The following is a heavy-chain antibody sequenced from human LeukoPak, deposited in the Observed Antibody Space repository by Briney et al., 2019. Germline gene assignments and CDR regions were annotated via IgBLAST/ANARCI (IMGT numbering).Heavy chain of an antibody. CDR1: GFTYSTYW. V-gene: IGHV3-7*01. Sequence: PGGSLRLSCAASGFTYSTYWMSWVRQAPGKGLEWVANINQDGSEKYYVDSVRGRFTISRDNAKNSLYLQKNSLRGEDTAVYYCARNAPFDYWGQGTLVTVSS. CDR3: ARNAPFDY. CDR2: INQDGSEK. J-gene: IGHJ4*02.